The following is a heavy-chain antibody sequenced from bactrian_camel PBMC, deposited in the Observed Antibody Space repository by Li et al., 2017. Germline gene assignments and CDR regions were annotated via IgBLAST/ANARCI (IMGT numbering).Heavy chain of an antibody. J-gene: IGHJ4*01. CDR1: GFTFNSYY. CDR2: ISADGTYT. CDR3: AARKSHGGSQPYDY. D-gene: IGHD6*01. V-gene: IGHV3S6*01. Sequence: QLVESGGGLVQPGKSLRLSCSASGFTFNSYYMNWVRQAPGKGPEWISSISADGTYTYYAESVKGRFTISRDDAKNTVYLQLNSLKTEDMGTYYCAARKSHGGSQPYDYWSQGTQVTVS.